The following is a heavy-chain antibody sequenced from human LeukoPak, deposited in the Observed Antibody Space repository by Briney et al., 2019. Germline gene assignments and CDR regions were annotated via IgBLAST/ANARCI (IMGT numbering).Heavy chain of an antibody. D-gene: IGHD1-26*01. CDR3: ARGGELGSAFDI. J-gene: IGHJ3*02. CDR2: IYHSGST. V-gene: IGHV4-30-2*01. Sequence: SETLSLTCTVSGGSISSGGYYWSWIRQPPGKGLEWIGYIYHSGSTYYNPSLKSRVTISVDRSKNQFSLKLSSVTAADTAVYYCARGGELGSAFDIWGQGTMVTVSS. CDR1: GGSISSGGYY.